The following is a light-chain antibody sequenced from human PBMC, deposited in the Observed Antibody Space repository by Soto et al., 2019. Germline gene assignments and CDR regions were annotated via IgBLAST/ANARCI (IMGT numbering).Light chain of an antibody. J-gene: IGKJ1*01. CDR1: QSVSSN. Sequence: EVGMTQSPATLSVSPGERATLSCRASQSVSSNLAWYQQKPGQAPRLLIYGASNRATGIPDRFSGSGSGTDFTLTITRLEAEDFAMYYCQRYDSLRTFGQGTKVDIK. V-gene: IGKV3D-15*01. CDR2: GAS. CDR3: QRYDSLRT.